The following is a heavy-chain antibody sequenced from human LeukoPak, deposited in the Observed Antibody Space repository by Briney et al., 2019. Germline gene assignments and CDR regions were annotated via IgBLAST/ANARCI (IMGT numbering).Heavy chain of an antibody. CDR1: GGSINKYF. Sequence: PSETLSLTCIVSGGSINKYFWNWIRQPAGQGLEWIGRIDSVGTSNYNPSLRGRVTMSVDTSKSHFSLEVTSMTAADTAMYYCARVCGSATNYRLCGFDVWGQGTVVTVSS. CDR3: ARVCGSATNYRLCGFDV. D-gene: IGHD3-10*01. CDR2: IDSVGTS. J-gene: IGHJ3*01. V-gene: IGHV4-4*07.